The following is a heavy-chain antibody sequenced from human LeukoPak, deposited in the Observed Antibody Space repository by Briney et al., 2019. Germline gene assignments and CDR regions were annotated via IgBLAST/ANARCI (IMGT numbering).Heavy chain of an antibody. Sequence: PSETLSLTCAVYGGSFSNYYWGWIRQPPGKGLEWIGSMYYSGTTYYNPSLKSRVTISVDTSKNQFSLKLSSVIVADTAVFFCARQRASSWYNFDYWGQGTLVTVSS. J-gene: IGHJ4*02. V-gene: IGHV4-39*01. CDR3: ARQRASSWYNFDY. CDR1: GGSFSNYY. CDR2: MYYSGTT. D-gene: IGHD6-13*01.